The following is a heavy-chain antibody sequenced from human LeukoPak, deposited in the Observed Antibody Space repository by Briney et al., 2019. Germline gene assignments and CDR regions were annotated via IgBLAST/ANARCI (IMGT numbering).Heavy chain of an antibody. CDR1: GGSVSSNNHY. D-gene: IGHD3-3*01. J-gene: IGHJ4*02. CDR2: ISYSGNT. CDR3: ARFGDFWSGYPIVDY. Sequence: PSETLSLTCSVSGGSVSSNNHYWTWIRQPPGKGLAWIGYISYSGNTYYNPSLKSRVTISVDRSKNQFSLKLSSVTAADTAVYYCARFGDFWSGYPIVDYWGQGTLVTVSS. V-gene: IGHV4-30-4*01.